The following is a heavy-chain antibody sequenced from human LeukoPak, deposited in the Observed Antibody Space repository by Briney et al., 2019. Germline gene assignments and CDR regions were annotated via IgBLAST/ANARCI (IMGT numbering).Heavy chain of an antibody. D-gene: IGHD3-3*01. V-gene: IGHV3-23*01. CDR1: GLTFSSHA. CDR2: IIANGGST. Sequence: GGSLRLSCAASGLTFSSHAMGWVRQAPGKGLEWVSSIIANGGSTYYGDSVKGRFTISRDNSKNTLYLQMNSLRAEDTAVYYCAKDGGGSLEWLPPMDVWGQGTMVTVS. J-gene: IGHJ6*02. CDR3: AKDGGGSLEWLPPMDV.